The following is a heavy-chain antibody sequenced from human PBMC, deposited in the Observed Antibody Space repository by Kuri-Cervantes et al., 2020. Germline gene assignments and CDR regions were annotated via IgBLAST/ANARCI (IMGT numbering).Heavy chain of an antibody. J-gene: IGHJ3*02. D-gene: IGHD2-15*01. CDR3: ARDQSGGPTDGAFDI. Sequence: LSLTCAASGFSFNSYSMNWVRQAPGKGLEFVSYISRDSGATYYGDSVKGRFTISRDNAKNSLYLQMNSLSDEDTAVYYCARDQSGGPTDGAFDIWGQGTMVTVSS. CDR1: GFSFNSYS. V-gene: IGHV3-48*02. CDR2: ISRDSGAT.